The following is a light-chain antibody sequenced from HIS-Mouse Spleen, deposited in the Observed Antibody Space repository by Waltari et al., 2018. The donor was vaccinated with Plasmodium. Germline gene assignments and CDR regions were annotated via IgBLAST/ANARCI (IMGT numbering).Light chain of an antibody. CDR3: CSYAGSRMV. CDR1: SSDVGSYNL. J-gene: IGLJ2*01. Sequence: QSALTQPASVSGPPGQSITISCTGTSSDVGSYNLVSCYQQHPCKAPKLLIYEGSKRPLGVANRFSGSKSGNTASLTISGLQAEDEADYYCCSYAGSRMVFGGGTKLTVL. CDR2: EGS. V-gene: IGLV2-23*01.